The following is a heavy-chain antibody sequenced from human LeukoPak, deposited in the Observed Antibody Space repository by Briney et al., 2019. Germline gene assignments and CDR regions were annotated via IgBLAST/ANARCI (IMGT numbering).Heavy chain of an antibody. V-gene: IGHV4-38-2*02. CDR3: ARDFSSGWSLPPYYYYYYMDV. Sequence: SETLSLTCTVSGYSISSGYYWGWIRQPPGKGLEWIGSIYHSGSTYYNPSLKSRVTISVDTSKNQFSLKLSSVTAADTAVYYCARDFSSGWSLPPYYYYYYMDVWGKGTTVTVSS. J-gene: IGHJ6*03. D-gene: IGHD6-19*01. CDR2: IYHSGST. CDR1: GYSISSGYY.